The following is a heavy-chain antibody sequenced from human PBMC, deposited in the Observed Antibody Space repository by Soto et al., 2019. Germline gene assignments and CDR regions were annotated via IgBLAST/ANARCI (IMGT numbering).Heavy chain of an antibody. D-gene: IGHD2-2*01. CDR3: ARVSGGGNDVVPAAYPYFYYGLDV. V-gene: IGHV3-74*01. Sequence: EECLSIYGATARFTFISYSIHSVSQAPGKGLVWVSRIYSEGIRTSYGDSVKGRFTISRDNAKKTLYLQMNSLMAEDTAVYYCARVSGGGNDVVPAAYPYFYYGLDVWREGHTVP. J-gene: IGHJ6*01. CDR1: RFTFISYS. CDR2: IYSEGIRT.